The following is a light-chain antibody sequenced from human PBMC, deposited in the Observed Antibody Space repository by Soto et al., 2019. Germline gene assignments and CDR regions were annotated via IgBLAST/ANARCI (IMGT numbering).Light chain of an antibody. V-gene: IGKV1-27*01. J-gene: IGKJ4*01. CDR2: AAS. CDR1: QGISHY. CDR3: QKYNRAPLT. Sequence: DIQMTQSPSSLSASVGDRVTITCRASQGISHYLAWYQQKPGKVPKLLIYAASTLQSGVPSRFSGSGSGTDFTLTSSSLQPEDVATYYCQKYNRAPLTFGGGTKVEIK.